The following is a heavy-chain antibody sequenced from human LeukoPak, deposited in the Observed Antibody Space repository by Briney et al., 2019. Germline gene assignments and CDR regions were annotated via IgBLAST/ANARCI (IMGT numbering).Heavy chain of an antibody. CDR3: AGDGPYDYVWGSYF. Sequence: GGSLRLSCAASGFTYSSYAMSWVPQAPGKGLQWVSAISGSGGGTYYADSVKGRFTISRDNSKNTLYLQMNSLRVEDTAVYYCAGDGPYDYVWGSYFWGQGTLVTVSS. CDR2: ISGSGGGT. V-gene: IGHV3-23*01. J-gene: IGHJ4*02. D-gene: IGHD3-16*01. CDR1: GFTYSSYA.